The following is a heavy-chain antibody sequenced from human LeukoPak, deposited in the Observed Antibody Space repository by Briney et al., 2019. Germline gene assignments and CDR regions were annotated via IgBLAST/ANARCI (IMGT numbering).Heavy chain of an antibody. CDR2: IYYSGST. Sequence: SETLSLTCTVSGGSIRSSSYYWGWIRQPPGKGLEWIGSIYYSGSTYYNPSLKSRVTISVDTFKNQFSLKLSFVTAADTAVYYCARLRYYYDSSGLDPWGQGTLVTVSS. CDR1: GGSIRSSSYY. D-gene: IGHD3-22*01. V-gene: IGHV4-39*01. J-gene: IGHJ5*02. CDR3: ARLRYYYDSSGLDP.